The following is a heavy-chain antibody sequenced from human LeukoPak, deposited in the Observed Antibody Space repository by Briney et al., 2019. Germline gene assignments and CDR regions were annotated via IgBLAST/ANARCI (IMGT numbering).Heavy chain of an antibody. D-gene: IGHD2-15*01. J-gene: IGHJ4*02. CDR3: AREGYCSGGSCSDY. V-gene: IGHV4-30-2*01. CDR2: IYHSGST. Sequence: LRLSCAASGFTFSSYAMSWIRQPPGKGLEWIGYIYHSGSTYYNPSLKSRVTISVDRSKNQFSLKLSSVTAADTAVYYCAREGYCSGGSCSDYWGQGTLVTVSS. CDR1: GFTFSSYA.